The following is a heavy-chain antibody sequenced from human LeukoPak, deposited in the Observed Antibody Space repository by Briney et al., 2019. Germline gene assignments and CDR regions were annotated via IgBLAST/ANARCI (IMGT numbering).Heavy chain of an antibody. CDR1: GGAFSSYA. V-gene: IGHV1-69*13. CDR3: ARVHSSSWYGRGYFDY. Sequence: ASVKVSCKASGGAFSSYAISWVRQAPGQGLEWMGGIIPIFGTANYAQKFQGRVTITADESTSTAYMELSSLRSEDTDVYYCARVHSSSWYGRGYFDYWGQGTLVTVSS. J-gene: IGHJ4*02. D-gene: IGHD6-13*01. CDR2: IIPIFGTA.